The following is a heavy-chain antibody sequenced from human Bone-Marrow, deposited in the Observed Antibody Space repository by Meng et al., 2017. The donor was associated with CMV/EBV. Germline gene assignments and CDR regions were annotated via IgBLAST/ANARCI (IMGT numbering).Heavy chain of an antibody. CDR2: IYYSGST. J-gene: IGHJ5*02. Sequence: SETLSLTCTVSGGSISSSSYYWGWIRQPPGKGLEWIGSIYYSGSTYYNPSLKSRVTISVDTSKNQFSLKLSSVTAADTAVYYCARDFPGRAGTTPFALGLDPWGQGTLVTVSS. CDR1: GGSISSSSYY. V-gene: IGHV4-39*07. CDR3: ARDFPGRAGTTPFALGLDP. D-gene: IGHD1-1*01.